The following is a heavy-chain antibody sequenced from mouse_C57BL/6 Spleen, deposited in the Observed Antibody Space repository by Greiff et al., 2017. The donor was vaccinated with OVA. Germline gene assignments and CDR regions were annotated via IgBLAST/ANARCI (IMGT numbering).Heavy chain of an antibody. CDR3: ARGYGSSLYYAMDY. CDR1: GYTFTSYW. J-gene: IGHJ4*01. V-gene: IGHV1-69*01. CDR2: IDPSDSYT. D-gene: IGHD1-1*01. Sequence: QVQLKQPGAELVMPGASVKLSCKASGYTFTSYWMHWVKQRPGQGLEWIGEIDPSDSYTNYNQKFKGKSTLTVDKSSSTAYMQLSSLTSEDSAVYYCARGYGSSLYYAMDYWGQGTSVTVSS.